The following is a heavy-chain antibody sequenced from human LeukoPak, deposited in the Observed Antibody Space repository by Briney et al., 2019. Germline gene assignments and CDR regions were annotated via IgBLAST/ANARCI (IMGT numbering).Heavy chain of an antibody. CDR3: ARDRVTGYFQH. V-gene: IGHV3-21*01. Sequence: GGSLRLSCAASGFTFSSYSMNWVRQAPGKGLEWVSSISSSSSYIYYADSVKGRFTISRDNAKNSLYLQMNSLRAEDTAVYYCARDRVTGYFQHWGQGTLVTVSS. CDR1: GFTFSSYS. CDR2: ISSSSSYI. J-gene: IGHJ1*01. D-gene: IGHD3-16*01.